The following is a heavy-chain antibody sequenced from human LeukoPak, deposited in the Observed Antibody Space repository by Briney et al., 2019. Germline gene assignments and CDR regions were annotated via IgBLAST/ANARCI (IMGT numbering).Heavy chain of an antibody. CDR3: VRDYDTSGPQKNYFDF. D-gene: IGHD3-22*01. CDR1: GGSFSSYG. Sequence: GASVKVSCKASGGSFSSYGISWVRQAPGQGLEWMGRIISMFDTVNYAQNFQGRVTISADKSTTTTYMELTSLRSGDTAVYYCVRDYDTSGPQKNYFDFWGQGTLVTVSS. V-gene: IGHV1-69*06. J-gene: IGHJ4*02. CDR2: IISMFDTV.